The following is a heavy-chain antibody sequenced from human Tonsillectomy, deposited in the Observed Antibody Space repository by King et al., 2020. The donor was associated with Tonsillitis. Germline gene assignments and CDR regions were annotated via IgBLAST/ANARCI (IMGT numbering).Heavy chain of an antibody. CDR3: AKVPYYGMAV. CDR1: GITFRSYA. Sequence: EVQLVESGGGLVQPGGSLRLSCAASGITFRSYAMSWVRQAPGKGLEWVSTITGSGGSTYYADSVKGRFTISRDNPKNTLYLQMDSLRAEDTAVYYCAKVPYYGMAVWGQGTTVTVSS. J-gene: IGHJ6*02. D-gene: IGHD3-10*01. CDR2: ITGSGGST. V-gene: IGHV3-23*04.